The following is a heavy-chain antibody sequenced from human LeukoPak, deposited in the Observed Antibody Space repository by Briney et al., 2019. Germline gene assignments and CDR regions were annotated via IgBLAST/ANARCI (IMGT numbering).Heavy chain of an antibody. D-gene: IGHD2-15*01. CDR3: ARDRQEGGMRVSSFQY. CDR2: VYGGVSSQRNPSH. CDR1: GASVSGGDYY. J-gene: IGHJ4*02. Sequence: SETLSLTCSVSGASVSGGDYYWSWIRQPAGEGLEWIGRVYGGVSSQRNPSHQYNPSLMSRLTISADTSRNQFSLSLHSVTAADTAIYYCARDRQEGGMRVSSFQYWGQGTPVTVSS. V-gene: IGHV4-61*02.